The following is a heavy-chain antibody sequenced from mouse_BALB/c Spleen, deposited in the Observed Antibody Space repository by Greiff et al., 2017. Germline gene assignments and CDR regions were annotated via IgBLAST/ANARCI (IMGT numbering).Heavy chain of an antibody. V-gene: IGHV2-6-5*01. D-gene: IGHD2-14*01. Sequence: VKLVESGPGLVAPSQSLSITCTVSGFSLTDYGVSWIRQPPGKGLEWLGVIWGGGSTYYNSALKSRLSISKDNSKSQVFLKMNSLQTDDTAMYYCAKGYRYDVAWFAYWGQGTLVTVSA. CDR3: AKGYRYDVAWFAY. CDR1: GFSLTDYG. J-gene: IGHJ3*01. CDR2: IWGGGST.